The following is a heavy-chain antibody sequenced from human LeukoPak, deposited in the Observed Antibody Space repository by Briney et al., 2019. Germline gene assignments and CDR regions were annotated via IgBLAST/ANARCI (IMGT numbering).Heavy chain of an antibody. CDR2: ISAYNANT. V-gene: IGHV1-18*01. Sequence: GASVKVSCKASGYIFTSYGISWVRQAPGQGLEWMGWISAYNANTKYAQKLQGRVTMTTDTSTSTAYMELRSLRSDDTAVYYCARGVEMATILGNWYFDLWGRAPLSLSPQ. J-gene: IGHJ2*01. CDR3: ARGVEMATILGNWYFDL. D-gene: IGHD5-24*01. CDR1: GYIFTSYG.